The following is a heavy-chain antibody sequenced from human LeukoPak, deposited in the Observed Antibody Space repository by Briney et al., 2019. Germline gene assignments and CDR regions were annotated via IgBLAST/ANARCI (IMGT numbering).Heavy chain of an antibody. D-gene: IGHD2-21*01. V-gene: IGHV1-3*04. Sequence: ASVKVSCKASGYTFINHAIHWVRQAPGQRLKWMGWINIGNGNTKYSQNFQGRITITRDTSATTAYMDLSSLRSEDTAMYYCARRLGRSFDYWGQGALVTVSS. CDR2: INIGNGNT. CDR3: ARRLGRSFDY. CDR1: GYTFINHA. J-gene: IGHJ4*02.